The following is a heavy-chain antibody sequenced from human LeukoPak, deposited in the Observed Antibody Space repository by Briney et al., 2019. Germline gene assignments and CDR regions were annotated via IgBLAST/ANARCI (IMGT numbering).Heavy chain of an antibody. D-gene: IGHD2-15*01. V-gene: IGHV1-2*02. CDR1: GYTFTGYY. J-gene: IGHJ5*02. Sequence: ASVKVSCKASGYTFTGYYMHWVRQAPGQGREWMGWINPNSGGTNYGQKFQGRVTMIRDTSISTAYMELSRLRSDDTAVYYCARSYCSCGSCEEWFDPWGQGTLVTVSS. CDR2: INPNSGGT. CDR3: ARSYCSCGSCEEWFDP.